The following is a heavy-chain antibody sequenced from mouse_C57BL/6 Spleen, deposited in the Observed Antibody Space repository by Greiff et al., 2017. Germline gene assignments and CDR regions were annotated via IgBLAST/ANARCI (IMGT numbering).Heavy chain of an antibody. V-gene: IGHV1-22*01. CDR1: GYTFTDYN. Sequence: DVQLQESGPELVKPGASVKMSCKASGYTFTDYNMHWVKQSHGKSLEWIGYINPNNGGTSYNQKFKGKATLTVNKSSSTAYMELRSLTSEDSAVEYCARRGVYYEYDGGAIDYWGQGTLVTVSS. CDR2: INPNNGGT. CDR3: ARRGVYYEYDGGAIDY. D-gene: IGHD2-4*01. J-gene: IGHJ4*01.